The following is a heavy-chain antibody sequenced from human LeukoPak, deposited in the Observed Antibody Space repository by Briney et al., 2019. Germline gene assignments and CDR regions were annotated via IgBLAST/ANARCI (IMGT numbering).Heavy chain of an antibody. V-gene: IGHV4-34*01. J-gene: IGHJ4*02. CDR2: INHSGST. CDR3: ARGAGYIHHDY. Sequence: SSETLSLTCAVYGGSFSGYYWSWIRQPPGKGLEWIGEINHSGSTNYNPSLKSRVTISVDTSKNQFSLKLSSETAADTAVYYCARGAGYIHHDYWGQGTLVTVSS. D-gene: IGHD1-1*01. CDR1: GGSFSGYY.